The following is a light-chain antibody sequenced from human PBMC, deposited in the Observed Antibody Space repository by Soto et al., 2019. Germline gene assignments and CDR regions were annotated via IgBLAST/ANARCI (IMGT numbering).Light chain of an antibody. CDR2: GAS. Sequence: DTQMTQSPSSLSASVGDRVTITCRASQGISNYLAWYQQKPGEVPKLLIYGASTLQSGVPSRFSGSRSGTDFTLTISSLQPEDVATYYCQRYNSAPQTFGQGTKVEIK. CDR3: QRYNSAPQT. V-gene: IGKV1-27*01. CDR1: QGISNY. J-gene: IGKJ1*01.